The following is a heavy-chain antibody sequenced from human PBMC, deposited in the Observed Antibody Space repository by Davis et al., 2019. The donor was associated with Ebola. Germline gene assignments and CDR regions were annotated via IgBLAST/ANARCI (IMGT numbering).Heavy chain of an antibody. V-gene: IGHV4-59*01. D-gene: IGHD4-17*01. CDR1: AFSISSYY. Sequence: MPSETLSLTCTVSAFSISSYYWSWIRQPPGKGLEWIGYIYYSGSTNYNPSLKSRVTISVDTSKNQFSLKLSSVTAADTAVYYCASGGDYDHWGQGTLVTVSS. CDR3: ASGGDYDH. CDR2: IYYSGST. J-gene: IGHJ4*02.